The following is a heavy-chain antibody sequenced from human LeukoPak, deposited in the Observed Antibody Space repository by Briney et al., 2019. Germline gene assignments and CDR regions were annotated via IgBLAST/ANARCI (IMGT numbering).Heavy chain of an antibody. CDR3: ARRAPHGQQLVRGYYYGMDV. CDR2: IIPIFGTA. J-gene: IGHJ6*02. V-gene: IGHV1-69*13. D-gene: IGHD6-13*01. Sequence: SVKVSCKASGGTFSRYAINWVRQAPGQGLEWMGGIIPIFGTANYAQKFQGRVTITADESTSTAYMELSSLRSEDTAVYYCARRAPHGQQLVRGYYYGMDVWGQGTTVTVSS. CDR1: GGTFSRYA.